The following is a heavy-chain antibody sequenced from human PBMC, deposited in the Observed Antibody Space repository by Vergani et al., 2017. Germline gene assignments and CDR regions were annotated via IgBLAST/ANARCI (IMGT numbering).Heavy chain of an antibody. D-gene: IGHD3-22*01. CDR3: ARGGGYDDSSCLGCFFDY. CDR2: ISSSSSYI. V-gene: IGHV3-21*01. CDR1: GFTFSSYS. Sequence: EVQLVESGGGLVKPGGSLRLSCAASGFTFSSYSMNWVRQAPGKGLEWVSSISSSSSYIYYADSVKGRFTISRDNSKNSLYLQMNSLRAEDTAVYCCARGGGYDDSSCLGCFFDYWGQGTLVTVSS. J-gene: IGHJ4*02.